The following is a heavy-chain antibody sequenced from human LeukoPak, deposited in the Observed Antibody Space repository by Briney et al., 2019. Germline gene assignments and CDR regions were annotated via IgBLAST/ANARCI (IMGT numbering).Heavy chain of an antibody. V-gene: IGHV3-48*02. J-gene: IGHJ6*02. CDR2: ISTAGTTV. CDR1: GFTFSGYS. Sequence: GGSLRLSCAASGFTFSGYSLNWVRQAPGKGLEWISYISTAGTTVYYADSVKGRFTISRDSAKNSLYLQMSSLRDEDTAVYYCARDAGNSGYGMDVWGQGTTVTVSS. D-gene: IGHD5-12*01. CDR3: ARDAGNSGYGMDV.